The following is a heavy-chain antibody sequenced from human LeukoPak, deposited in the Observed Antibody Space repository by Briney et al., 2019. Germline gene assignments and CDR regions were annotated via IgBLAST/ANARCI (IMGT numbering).Heavy chain of an antibody. V-gene: IGHV3-48*03. CDR1: GFTFSSYE. Sequence: GGSLRLSCAASGFTFSSYEMNWVRQAPGKGLEWVSYISSSSSTIYYADSVKGRFTISRDNAKNSLYLQMNSLRAEDTDVYYCARYAFIGGFDYCGQGTLVTVSS. D-gene: IGHD3-16*01. CDR2: ISSSSSTI. CDR3: ARYAFIGGFDY. J-gene: IGHJ4*02.